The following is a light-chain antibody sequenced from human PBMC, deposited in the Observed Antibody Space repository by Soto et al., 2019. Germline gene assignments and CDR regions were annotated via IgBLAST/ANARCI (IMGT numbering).Light chain of an antibody. J-gene: IGKJ2*01. CDR2: CAS. CDR1: QSVSST. V-gene: IGKV3-15*01. Sequence: EIVMTQSPATLSVSPGERATLSCRASQSVSSTLAWYQQKPGQAPRRLIYCASTRATGIPARFSGSGSGTEFTLTISSLQSEDFAVYYCQQYNNWPPYTFGQGTKLEIK. CDR3: QQYNNWPPYT.